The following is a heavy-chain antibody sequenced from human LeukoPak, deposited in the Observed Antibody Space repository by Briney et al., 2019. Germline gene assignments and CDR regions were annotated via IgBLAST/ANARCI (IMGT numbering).Heavy chain of an antibody. CDR1: GYTFTNYD. CDR2: MNPNSGIT. J-gene: IGHJ6*03. Sequence: ASVKVSCKASGYTFTNYDINWVRQATGQGLEWMGWMNPNSGITDYAQMFQGRVTITRDTSISTAYMELSSLRSEDTAVYYCARDRRFLEWLPLSYYYYMDVWGKGTTVTVSS. V-gene: IGHV1-8*03. CDR3: ARDRRFLEWLPLSYYYYMDV. D-gene: IGHD3-3*01.